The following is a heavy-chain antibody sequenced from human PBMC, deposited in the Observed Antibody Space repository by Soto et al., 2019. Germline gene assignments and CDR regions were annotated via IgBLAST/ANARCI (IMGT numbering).Heavy chain of an antibody. D-gene: IGHD4-4*01. CDR2: IYWDDDK. Sequence: KSGPTLVNPTQTLTLTCTFSGFSLSTSGVGVGWIRQPPGKALEWLALIYWDDDKRYSPSLKSRLTITKDTSKNQVVLTMTNMDPVDTATYYCAHRRVSRVYSNYVFDYWGQGTLVTVSS. J-gene: IGHJ4*02. V-gene: IGHV2-5*02. CDR3: AHRRVSRVYSNYVFDY. CDR1: GFSLSTSGVG.